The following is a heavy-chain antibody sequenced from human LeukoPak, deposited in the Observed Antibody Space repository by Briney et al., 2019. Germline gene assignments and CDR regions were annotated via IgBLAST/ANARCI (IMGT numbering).Heavy chain of an antibody. V-gene: IGHV2-70*11. CDR1: GFSLSTSGMC. CDR3: ARMGPGDGSYSAHNWFDP. CDR2: IDWDDDK. D-gene: IGHD1-26*01. J-gene: IGHJ5*02. Sequence: SGPTLVNPTQTLTLTCTFSGFSLSTSGMCVSWIRQPPGKALEWLARIDWDDDKYYSTSLKTRLTISKDTSKNQVVLTMTNMDPVDTATYYCARMGPGDGSYSAHNWFDPWGQGTLVTVSS.